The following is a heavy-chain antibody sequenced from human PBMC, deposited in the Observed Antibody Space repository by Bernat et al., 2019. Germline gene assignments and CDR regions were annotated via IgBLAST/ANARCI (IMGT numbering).Heavy chain of an antibody. V-gene: IGHV4-39*01. CDR1: GGSISSSSYY. Sequence: VSGGSISSSSYYWGWIRQPSGKGLEGIGSIYYSGSTYYNPSLKSRVTISVDTSKNQFSLKLSAVTAADTAVYYCARNPDAAVLAGDYHYYCIDVWGQGTTV. J-gene: IGHJ6*02. CDR2: IYYSGST. D-gene: IGHD2-15*01. CDR3: ARNPDAAVLAGDYHYYCIDV.